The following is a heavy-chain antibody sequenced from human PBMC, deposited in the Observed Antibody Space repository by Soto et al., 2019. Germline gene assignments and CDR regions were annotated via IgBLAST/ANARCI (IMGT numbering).Heavy chain of an antibody. J-gene: IGHJ6*02. CDR3: AGAGHGDLYCLDV. D-gene: IGHD4-17*01. CDR2: IFYSRNT. V-gene: IGHV4-39*01. CDR1: GGSISSSNYY. Sequence: QLQLQESGPRLVKLSETLSLTCTVSGGSISSSNYYWAWIRQPPGKGLEWIGSIFYSRNTYYNPSLKSLVTFSVDASKTQFSLKLASVTAADTALYYCAGAGHGDLYCLDVWCQGTTVTVSS.